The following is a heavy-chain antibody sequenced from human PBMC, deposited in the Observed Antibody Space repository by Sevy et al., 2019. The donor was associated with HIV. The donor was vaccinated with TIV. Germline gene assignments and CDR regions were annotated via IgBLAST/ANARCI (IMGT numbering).Heavy chain of an antibody. V-gene: IGHV1-18*01. CDR2: ISAYNGNT. CDR1: GYTFTSYG. J-gene: IGHJ6*03. CDR3: AREGRGSSAVRYYYYMDV. D-gene: IGHD6-6*01. Sequence: ASVKVSCKASGYTFTSYGISWVRQAPGQGLEWMGWISAYNGNTNYTQKLQGRVTMTTDTSTSTAYMELRSLRSDDTAVYYCAREGRGSSAVRYYYYMDVWGKGTTVTVS.